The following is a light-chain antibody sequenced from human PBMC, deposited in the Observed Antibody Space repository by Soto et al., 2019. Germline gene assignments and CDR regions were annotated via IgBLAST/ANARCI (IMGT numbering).Light chain of an antibody. CDR3: QQYSDSPLT. Sequence: EIVLTQSPGTLSLSPGERATLSCRASQTVRTNYLAWFQHKPGQAPRLLIYGASSRATGIPDRFSCSGSGTDFTLTINRLEPEEFAVYFCQQYSDSPLTFGGGTKVEIK. CDR2: GAS. V-gene: IGKV3-20*01. CDR1: QTVRTNY. J-gene: IGKJ4*01.